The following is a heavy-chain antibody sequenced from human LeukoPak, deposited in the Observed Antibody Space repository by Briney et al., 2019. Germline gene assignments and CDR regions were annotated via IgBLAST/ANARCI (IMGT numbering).Heavy chain of an antibody. CDR1: GGSISSYY. D-gene: IGHD3-22*01. CDR2: IYYSGST. CDR3: ARQDGSSGYYYGY. J-gene: IGHJ4*02. V-gene: IGHV4-59*08. Sequence: SETLSLTCTVSGGSISSYYWSWIRQPPGEGLEWIGYIYYSGSTNYNPSLKSRVTISVDTSKNQFSLKLSSVTAADTAVYYCARQDGSSGYYYGYWGQGTLVTVSS.